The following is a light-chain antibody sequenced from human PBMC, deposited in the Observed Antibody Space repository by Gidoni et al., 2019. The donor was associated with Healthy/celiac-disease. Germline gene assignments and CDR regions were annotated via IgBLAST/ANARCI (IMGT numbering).Light chain of an antibody. CDR1: QSVSSN. CDR2: GAS. V-gene: IGKV3-15*01. J-gene: IGKJ4*01. Sequence: EIVMTQSPATLSVSPGERATLSCRASQSVSSNLAWYQQKPGQAPRLLIYGASTRATGIPARFSGSGSGKEFTLTISLQSEDFAVYYCQQYNNWPLTFGGGTKVEIK. CDR3: QQYNNWPLT.